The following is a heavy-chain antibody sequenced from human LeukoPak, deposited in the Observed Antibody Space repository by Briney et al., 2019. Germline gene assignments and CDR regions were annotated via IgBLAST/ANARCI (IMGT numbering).Heavy chain of an antibody. J-gene: IGHJ4*02. CDR1: GYTFTNYD. V-gene: IGHV1-8*02. Sequence: ASVKVSCKASGYTFTNYDVNWVRQAAGQGPEWMGWMNPNSGNTAYAQKFQGRVTMTRNTSINTAYMELSSLRSQDTAVYYCAIRTSRGHSGRAYFDSWGQGTLVTVSS. D-gene: IGHD3-10*01. CDR2: MNPNSGNT. CDR3: AIRTSRGHSGRAYFDS.